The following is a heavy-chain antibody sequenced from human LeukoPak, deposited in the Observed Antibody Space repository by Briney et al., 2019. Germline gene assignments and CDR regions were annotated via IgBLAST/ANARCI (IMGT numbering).Heavy chain of an antibody. V-gene: IGHV3-23*01. CDR1: GFTFSSYA. CDR3: AKDSAGIGDYDY. J-gene: IGHJ4*02. Sequence: GGSLRLSCAASGFTFSSYAMSWVRQAPGKGLEWVSAISSGGGSTYYADSVKGRFTISRDNSKNMLYLQMNSLRAEDTAVYYCAKDSAGIGDYDYWGQGTLVTVSS. D-gene: IGHD4-17*01. CDR2: ISSGGGST.